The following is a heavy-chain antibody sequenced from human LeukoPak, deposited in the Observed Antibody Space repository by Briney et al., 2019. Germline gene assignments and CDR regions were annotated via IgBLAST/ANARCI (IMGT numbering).Heavy chain of an antibody. V-gene: IGHV3-21*06. CDR2: INSGNNYI. Sequence: GGSLRLSCVASGFTFSDYTMHWVRQAPGKALEWVSSINSGNNYIYYADSVKGRFTISRDNAKNSLFLQMSSLRADDTAVYSCARVLLGMSAFDLWGQGTMVSVSS. CDR1: GFTFSDYT. J-gene: IGHJ3*01. CDR3: ARVLLGMSAFDL. D-gene: IGHD3-9*01.